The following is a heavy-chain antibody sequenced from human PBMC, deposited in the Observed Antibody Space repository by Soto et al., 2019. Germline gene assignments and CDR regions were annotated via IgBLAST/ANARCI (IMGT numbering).Heavy chain of an antibody. D-gene: IGHD1-1*01. V-gene: IGHV3-30*18. CDR1: GFTFSTYG. J-gene: IGHJ4*02. CDR3: AKSVYNWNDGFFDY. CDR2: ISYDGVNK. Sequence: QVQLVESGGGVVQPGRSLRLSCAASGFTFSTYGMHWVRQAPGKGLEWVSVISYDGVNKYYADSVKGRFTISRDNSKSTLYLQMNCLRAEDTAVYYCAKSVYNWNDGFFDYWGQGSLVTVSS.